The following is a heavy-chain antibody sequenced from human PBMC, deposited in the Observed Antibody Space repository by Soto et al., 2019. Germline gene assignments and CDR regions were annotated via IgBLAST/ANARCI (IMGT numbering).Heavy chain of an antibody. CDR3: ARSSRSYFDY. V-gene: IGHV4-31*03. J-gene: IGHJ4*02. CDR2: IYGSGST. Sequence: SETLSLTCTVSGGSISRSGYFWSWIRQHPGKGLEWIGYIYGSGSTYYNPSLKSRVSLSVDTSKNQFSLNLTSVTAADTAMYYCARSSRSYFDYWGQGTLVTVSS. CDR1: GGSISRSGYF.